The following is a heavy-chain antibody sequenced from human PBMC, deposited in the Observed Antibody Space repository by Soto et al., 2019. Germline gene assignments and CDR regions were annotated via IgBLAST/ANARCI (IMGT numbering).Heavy chain of an antibody. CDR1: GFTFSSYA. CDR2: ISGSGGST. CDR3: AKRNLDSSSWDLDY. Sequence: GGSLRLSCAASGFTFSSYAMSWVRQAPGKGLEWVSAISGSGGSTYYADSVKGRFTISRDNSKNTLYLQMNSLRAEDTAVYYCAKRNLDSSSWDLDYWGQGTLVTVSS. J-gene: IGHJ4*02. D-gene: IGHD6-13*01. V-gene: IGHV3-23*01.